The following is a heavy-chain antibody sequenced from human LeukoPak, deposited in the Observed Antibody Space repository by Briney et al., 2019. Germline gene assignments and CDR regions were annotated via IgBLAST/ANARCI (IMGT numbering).Heavy chain of an antibody. CDR1: GFTFDDYA. D-gene: IGHD3-22*01. CDR3: AKDIRGDHYDSSGYSDS. Sequence: PGGSLRLSCAASGFTFDDYAMHWVRQAPGKGLEWVSGISWNSGSIGYADSVKGRFTISRDNAKNSLYLQMNSLRAEDTALYYCAKDIRGDHYDSSGYSDSWGQGTLVTVSS. CDR2: ISWNSGSI. V-gene: IGHV3-9*01. J-gene: IGHJ5*01.